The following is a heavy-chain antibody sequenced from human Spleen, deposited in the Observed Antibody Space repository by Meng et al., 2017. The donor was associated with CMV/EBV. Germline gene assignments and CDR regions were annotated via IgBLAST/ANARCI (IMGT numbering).Heavy chain of an antibody. Sequence: TVSGCSISSYCWSWIRQPPGKGLEWIGYFYYTGSTYYNPSLKSRVTISVDTSKNQFSLKLSSVTAADTAVYYCARERTPMSNWFDPWGQGTLVTVSS. V-gene: IGHV4-59*01. CDR1: GCSISSYC. J-gene: IGHJ5*02. CDR3: ARERTPMSNWFDP. CDR2: FYYTGST. D-gene: IGHD5-18*01.